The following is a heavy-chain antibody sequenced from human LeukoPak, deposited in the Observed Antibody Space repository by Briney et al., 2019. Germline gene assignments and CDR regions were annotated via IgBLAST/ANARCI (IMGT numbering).Heavy chain of an antibody. CDR1: GYTFTSYD. Sequence: ASVKVSCKASGYTFTSYDIGWVRQAPGQGLEWMGWINTNTGNPTYAQGFTGRFVFSLDTSVSTAYLEISSLKAEDTAVYYCARVGVPMIWYYFDYWGQGTLVTVSS. J-gene: IGHJ4*02. V-gene: IGHV7-4-1*02. CDR2: INTNTGNP. D-gene: IGHD3/OR15-3a*01. CDR3: ARVGVPMIWYYFDY.